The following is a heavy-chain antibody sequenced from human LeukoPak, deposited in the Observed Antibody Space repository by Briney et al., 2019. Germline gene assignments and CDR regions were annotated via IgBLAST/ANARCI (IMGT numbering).Heavy chain of an antibody. CDR2: IKQDGSEK. CDR1: GFTFSSYA. J-gene: IGHJ4*02. Sequence: PGGSLRLSCAASGFTFSSYAMSWVRQAPGKGLEWVANIKQDGSEKYYVDSVKGRFTISRDNAKNSLFLQMNSLRAEDTAIYYCARERAFDYWGQGTLVTVSS. CDR3: ARERAFDY. V-gene: IGHV3-7*01.